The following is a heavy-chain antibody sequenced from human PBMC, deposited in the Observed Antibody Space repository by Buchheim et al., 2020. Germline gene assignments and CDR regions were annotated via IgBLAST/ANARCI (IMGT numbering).Heavy chain of an antibody. V-gene: IGHV4-61*02. CDR1: GGSISSGNYY. CDR2: IYTSGST. CDR3: ASFLFYDILTGYSSRTDY. D-gene: IGHD3-9*01. J-gene: IGHJ4*02. Sequence: QVQLQESGPGLVKPSQTLSLTCTVSGGSISSGNYYWSWIRQPAGKGLEWIWRIYTSGSTNYNPSLKSRVTISVDTSKNQFSLKLSSVTAADTAVYYCASFLFYDILTGYSSRTDYWGQGTL.